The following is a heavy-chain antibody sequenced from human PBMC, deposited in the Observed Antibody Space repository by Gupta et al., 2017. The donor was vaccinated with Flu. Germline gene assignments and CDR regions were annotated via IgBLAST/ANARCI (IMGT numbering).Heavy chain of an antibody. CDR1: GFTFSTQS. J-gene: IGHJ6*04. V-gene: IGHV3-21*01. CDR2: ISGRSTYV. Sequence: SCEFSGFTFSTQSMIWVRQAPGKGLEWVSSISGRSTYVYYSDSLNGRFTISRDDAKNSLYLQMNGLRAEDTALYYCASQQDGNFLFWGKGTTVTVSP. D-gene: IGHD4-4*01. CDR3: ASQQDGNFLF.